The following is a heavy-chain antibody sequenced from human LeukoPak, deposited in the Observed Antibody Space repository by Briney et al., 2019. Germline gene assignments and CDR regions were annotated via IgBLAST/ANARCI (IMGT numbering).Heavy chain of an antibody. Sequence: PGGSLRLSCAASGFTFSSYAMSWVRQAPGEGLEWVSTITDSGGTTFYADSVKGRFTISRDNSKNTVYLQMNSLRAEDTAVYYCAKLWRGSHPRYFDHWGQGTLVTVSS. CDR2: ITDSGGTT. CDR1: GFTFSSYA. J-gene: IGHJ4*02. D-gene: IGHD1-26*01. V-gene: IGHV3-23*01. CDR3: AKLWRGSHPRYFDH.